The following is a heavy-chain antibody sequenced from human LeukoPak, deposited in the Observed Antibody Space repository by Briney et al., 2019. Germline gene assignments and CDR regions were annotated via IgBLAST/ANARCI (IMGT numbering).Heavy chain of an antibody. J-gene: IGHJ4*02. CDR3: SRGWLQQGFDY. Sequence: SQTLSLTCAISGDSVSTNNAGWNWIRQSPSRGLEWLGRTYYSSNWYIHHAVSVKSRITINPDTSKNQFSLQLNSVTPEDTAVYYCSRGWLQQGFDYWGQGTLVTVSS. CDR1: GDSVSTNNAG. V-gene: IGHV6-1*01. CDR2: TYYSSNWYI. D-gene: IGHD5-24*01.